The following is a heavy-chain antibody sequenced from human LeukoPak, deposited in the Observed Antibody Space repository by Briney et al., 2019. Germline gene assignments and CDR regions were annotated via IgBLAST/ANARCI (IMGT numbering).Heavy chain of an antibody. D-gene: IGHD6-19*01. V-gene: IGHV3-30*02. Sequence: PGGSLRLSCAASGFIFSSYGMHWVRQAPGKGLEWVAFIRHDGSDKLYAESVKGRFTISRDNSKNTVSLQMNSLRSGDTAVYYCAKDWGGRGCCGDYFDYWGQGSLVTVSS. J-gene: IGHJ4*02. CDR1: GFIFSSYG. CDR3: AKDWGGRGCCGDYFDY. CDR2: IRHDGSDK.